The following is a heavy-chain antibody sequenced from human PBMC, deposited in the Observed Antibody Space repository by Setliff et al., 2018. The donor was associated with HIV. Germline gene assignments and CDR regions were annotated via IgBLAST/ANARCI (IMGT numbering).Heavy chain of an antibody. D-gene: IGHD3-10*01. CDR1: GYTFTAYY. CDR3: AREELRGTKVFDI. J-gene: IGHJ3*02. CDR2: INSNSGGT. Sequence: ASVKVSCKTSGYTFTAYYLHWVRQAPGQGLEYMGWINSNSGGTNYAQKFQGRVTMTRDASVSSAYMELSRVRSGDTAVYYCAREELRGTKVFDIWGQGTMVTVSS. V-gene: IGHV1-2*02.